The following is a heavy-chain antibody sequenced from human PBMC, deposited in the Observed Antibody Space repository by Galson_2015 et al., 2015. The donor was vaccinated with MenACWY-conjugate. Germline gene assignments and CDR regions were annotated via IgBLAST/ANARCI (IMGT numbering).Heavy chain of an antibody. V-gene: IGHV3-7*03. D-gene: IGHD2-2*01. J-gene: IGHJ5*02. CDR3: AREVGVPAAKDWFDP. CDR1: GFTFSSYW. Sequence: SLRLSCAASGFTFSSYWMSWVRQAPGKGLEWVANIKQDGSEKYYVDSVKCRFTISRDNAKNSLYLQMNSLRAEDTAVYYCAREVGVPAAKDWFDPWVQGTLVTVSS. CDR2: IKQDGSEK.